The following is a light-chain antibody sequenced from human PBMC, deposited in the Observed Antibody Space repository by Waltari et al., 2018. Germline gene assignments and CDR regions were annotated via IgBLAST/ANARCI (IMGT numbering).Light chain of an antibody. CDR2: EGS. Sequence: QSALTQPASVSGSPGQSITISCTGTNSDVGSYNLVSWYQQHPGKAPKLMIYEGSKRPSGVADRFSGSKSGNTASLAISGLQAEDEADYYCCSYAGSNTHVVFGGGTKLTVL. V-gene: IGLV2-23*01. CDR3: CSYAGSNTHVV. CDR1: NSDVGSYNL. J-gene: IGLJ2*01.